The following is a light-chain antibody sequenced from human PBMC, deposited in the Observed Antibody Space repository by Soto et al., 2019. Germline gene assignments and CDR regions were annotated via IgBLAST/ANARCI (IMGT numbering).Light chain of an antibody. CDR1: SSDIGDYNY. J-gene: IGLJ1*01. CDR3: SLYTTASTYV. Sequence: QSALTQPASVSGSPGQSITISCTGTSSDIGDYNYVSWYQQHPGKAPKLIIFEVGDRPSGVSNRFSGSKSGNTASLTISGLQAEDEAEYYCSLYTTASTYVFGTGTKV. V-gene: IGLV2-14*01. CDR2: EVG.